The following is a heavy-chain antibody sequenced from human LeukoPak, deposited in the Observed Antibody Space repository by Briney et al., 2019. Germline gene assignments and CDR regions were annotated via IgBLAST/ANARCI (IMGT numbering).Heavy chain of an antibody. V-gene: IGHV1-69*04. Sequence: WASVKVSCKASGGTFSSYAISWVRQAPGQGLEWMGRIIPILGIANYAQKFQGRVTITADKSTSTAYMELSSLRSEDTAVYYCAGAPYYYDSSGYYRTDYYYGMDVWGQGTTVTVSS. CDR3: AGAPYYYDSSGYYRTDYYYGMDV. CDR1: GGTFSSYA. CDR2: IIPILGIA. D-gene: IGHD3-22*01. J-gene: IGHJ6*02.